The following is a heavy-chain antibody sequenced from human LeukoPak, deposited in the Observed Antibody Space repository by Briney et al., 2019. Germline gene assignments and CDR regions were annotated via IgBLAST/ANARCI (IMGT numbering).Heavy chain of an antibody. CDR3: AKHPSGYYYDLFDY. Sequence: GGSLRLSCAASGFTFSRYGMSWVRQAPGKGLEWVSSIGGGGGSTYYADSVKGQFTISRDNSKNTLDLHMNNLRVEDTAVYYCAKHPSGYYYDLFDYWGQGTLVTVSS. J-gene: IGHJ4*02. CDR2: IGGGGGST. D-gene: IGHD3-22*01. CDR1: GFTFSRYG. V-gene: IGHV3-23*01.